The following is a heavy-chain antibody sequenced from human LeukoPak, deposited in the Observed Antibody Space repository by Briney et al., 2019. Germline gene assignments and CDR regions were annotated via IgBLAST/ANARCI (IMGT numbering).Heavy chain of an antibody. D-gene: IGHD2-2*01. Sequence: ASVKVSCKASGGTFSSYAISWVRQATGQGLEWMGRIIPILGIANYAQKFQGRVTITADKSTSTAYMELSSLRSEDTAVYYCASSLGYCSSTSCYSHYYYGMDVWGQGTTVTVSS. J-gene: IGHJ6*02. CDR3: ASSLGYCSSTSCYSHYYYGMDV. CDR1: GGTFSSYA. V-gene: IGHV1-69*04. CDR2: IIPILGIA.